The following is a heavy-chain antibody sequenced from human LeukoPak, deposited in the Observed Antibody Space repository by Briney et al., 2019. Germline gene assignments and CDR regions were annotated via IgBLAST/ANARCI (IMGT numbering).Heavy chain of an antibody. J-gene: IGHJ4*02. Sequence: GGSLRLSCAASGLTFRGYAMSWVRQAPGKGLEWVSVISGSGGSTYYADSVKGRFTISRDNSKNTLYLQMSSLRAEDTAVYYCAKERLGYYFDYWGQGTLVTVSS. D-gene: IGHD5-12*01. CDR1: GLTFRGYA. V-gene: IGHV3-23*01. CDR2: ISGSGGST. CDR3: AKERLGYYFDY.